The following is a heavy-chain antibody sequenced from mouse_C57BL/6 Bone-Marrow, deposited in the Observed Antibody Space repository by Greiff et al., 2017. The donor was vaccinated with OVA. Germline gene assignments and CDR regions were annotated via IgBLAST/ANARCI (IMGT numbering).Heavy chain of an antibody. D-gene: IGHD1-1*01. V-gene: IGHV1-81*01. CDR2: IYPRSGNT. CDR1: GYTFTSYG. Sequence: VKVVESGAELARPGASVKLSCKASGYTFTSYGISWVKQRTGQGLEWIGEIYPRSGNTYYNEKFKGKATLTADKSSSTAYMELRSLTSEDSAVYFCARRGYYGFAYWGQGTLVTVSA. J-gene: IGHJ3*01. CDR3: ARRGYYGFAY.